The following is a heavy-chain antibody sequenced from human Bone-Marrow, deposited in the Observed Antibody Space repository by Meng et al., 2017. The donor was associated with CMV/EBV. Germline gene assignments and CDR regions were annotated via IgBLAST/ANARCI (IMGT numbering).Heavy chain of an antibody. J-gene: IGHJ4*02. CDR2: IIHIFGTA. V-gene: IGHV1-69*05. Sequence: SGGTFNSYAISWVRQAPGQGLEWMGGIIHIFGTANYAQKFQGRVRITTDESTSTAYMELSSLRSEDTAVYYCARVGSSGYYHGGFFDYWGQGTLVTVSS. CDR1: GGTFNSYA. CDR3: ARVGSSGYYHGGFFDY. D-gene: IGHD3-22*01.